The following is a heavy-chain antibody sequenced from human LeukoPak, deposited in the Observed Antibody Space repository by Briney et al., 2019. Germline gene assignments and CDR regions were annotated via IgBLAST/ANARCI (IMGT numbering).Heavy chain of an antibody. J-gene: IGHJ6*02. D-gene: IGHD2-2*01. V-gene: IGHV3-30-3*01. CDR3: ARDPVAPDYYYYGMDV. Sequence: PGGSLRLSCAASGFTFSNYAMHWVRQAPGKGLEWVAVISYDGSNKYYADSVKGRFTISRDNSKNTLYLQMNSLRAEDTAVYYCARDPVAPDYYYYGMDVWGQGTTVTVSS. CDR2: ISYDGSNK. CDR1: GFTFSNYA.